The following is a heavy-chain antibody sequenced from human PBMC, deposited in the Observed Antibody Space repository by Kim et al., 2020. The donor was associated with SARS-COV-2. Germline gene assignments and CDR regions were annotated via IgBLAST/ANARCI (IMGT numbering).Heavy chain of an antibody. CDR2: INHSGST. CDR3: ARFPIGVWGSYRYRGWFDP. Sequence: SETLSLTCAVYGGSFSGYYWSWIRQPPGKGLEWIGEINHSGSTNYNPSLKSRVTISVDTSKNQFSLKLSSVTAADTAVYYCARFPIGVWGSYRYRGWFDPWGQGTLVTVSS. CDR1: GGSFSGYY. V-gene: IGHV4-34*01. J-gene: IGHJ5*02. D-gene: IGHD3-16*02.